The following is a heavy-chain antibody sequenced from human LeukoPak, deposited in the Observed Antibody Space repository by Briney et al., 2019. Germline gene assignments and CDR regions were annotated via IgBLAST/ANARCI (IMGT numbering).Heavy chain of an antibody. CDR3: ARHHPYYDFWSGYIYYYYYYGMDV. J-gene: IGHJ6*02. V-gene: IGHV4-39*01. CDR2: IYYSGST. CDR1: GGSISSSSYY. D-gene: IGHD3-3*01. Sequence: SETLSLTCTVFGGSISSSSYYWGWIRQPPGKGLEWIGSIYYSGSTYYNPSLKSRVTISVDTSKNQFSLKLSSVTAADTAVYYCARHHPYYDFWSGYIYYYYYYGMDVWGQGTTVTVSS.